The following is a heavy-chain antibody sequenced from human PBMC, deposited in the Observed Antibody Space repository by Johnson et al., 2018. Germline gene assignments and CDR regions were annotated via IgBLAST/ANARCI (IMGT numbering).Heavy chain of an antibody. CDR2: INPSGGST. D-gene: IGHD5/OR15-5a*01. Sequence: QVQLLESGAEVKKPGASVKVSCNASGYTFTSYYMHWVRQAPGQGLEWMGIINPSGGSTSYAQKFQGRVPMTADESTNTAYMELSSLRSEDTAVYYCARVVSTQTYYYYDMDVWGQGTTVTVS. CDR1: GYTFTSYY. V-gene: IGHV1-46*01. J-gene: IGHJ6*02. CDR3: ARVVSTQTYYYYDMDV.